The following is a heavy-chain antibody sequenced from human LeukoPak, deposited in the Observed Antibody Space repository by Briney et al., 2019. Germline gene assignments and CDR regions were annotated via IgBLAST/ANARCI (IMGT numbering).Heavy chain of an antibody. D-gene: IGHD6-13*01. V-gene: IGHV1-2*02. CDR3: ARAGAAAVPDWYFDL. CDR1: GNIFTGYY. CDR2: INPNNGGA. J-gene: IGHJ2*01. Sequence: ASVKVSCKTSGNIFTGYYIHWVRQAPGRGLEWMGWINPNNGGANFAQKFQGRVTFTRDSSISTVYMDLRRLRSDDTAVYYCARAGAAAVPDWYFDLWGRGTLVTVSS.